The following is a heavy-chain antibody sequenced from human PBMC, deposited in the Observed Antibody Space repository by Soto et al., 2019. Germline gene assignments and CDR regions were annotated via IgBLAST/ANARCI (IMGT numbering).Heavy chain of an antibody. V-gene: IGHV1-69*01. CDR1: GGTFSSYR. J-gene: IGHJ4*02. CDR3: ARDSGAKLSSS. CDR2: IVPIYRTA. Sequence: SVKVSCKASGGTFSSYRFNWVRQARGQGLEWLGGIVPIYRTADYAQKFQGRVTITADESTRTVYMELSSLKSQDTALYYCARDSGAKLSSSWGQGTLVTV. D-gene: IGHD6-13*01.